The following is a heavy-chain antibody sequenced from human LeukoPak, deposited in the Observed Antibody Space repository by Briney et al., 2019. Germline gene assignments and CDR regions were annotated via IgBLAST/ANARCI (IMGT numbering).Heavy chain of an antibody. J-gene: IGHJ6*03. CDR3: AKLSSAVGGHMDV. CDR2: ISWNSGSI. D-gene: IGHD4-23*01. CDR1: GFTFDDYA. Sequence: PGGSLRLSCAASGFTFDDYAMHWVRQAPGKGLEWVSRISWNSGSIGYADSVKGRFTISRDNAKNSLYLQMNSLRAEDMALYYCAKLSSAVGGHMDVWGKGTTVTVSS. V-gene: IGHV3-9*03.